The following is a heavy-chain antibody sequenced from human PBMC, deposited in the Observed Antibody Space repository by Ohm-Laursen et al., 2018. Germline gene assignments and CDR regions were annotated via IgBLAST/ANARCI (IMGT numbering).Heavy chain of an antibody. CDR3: ARDRTLREFYDYSGYPNTFAL. CDR2: ISDSGNTV. Sequence: SLRLSCTASGFTVSDYYMTWIRQAPGKGLEYISYISDSGNTVHYADSVKGRFTISRDSAKNSVLLQMNSLRADDTAVYYCARDRTLREFYDYSGYPNTFALWGPGTKVAVSS. V-gene: IGHV3-11*01. J-gene: IGHJ3*01. CDR1: GFTVSDYY. D-gene: IGHD3-22*01.